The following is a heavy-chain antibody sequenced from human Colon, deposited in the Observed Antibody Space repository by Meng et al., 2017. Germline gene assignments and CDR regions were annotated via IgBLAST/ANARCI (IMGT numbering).Heavy chain of an antibody. CDR3: ARGITIFGVVNYYFDY. D-gene: IGHD3-3*01. CDR2: IYHSGST. V-gene: IGHV4-38-2*01. Sequence: ESLKISCGVSGYYISSGYYWGWIRQPPGKGLEWIGTIYHSGSTYYNPSLKSRVTMSVDTSKNQFSLRLTSVTAANTAVYYCARGITIFGVVNYYFDYWGQGTLVTVSS. CDR1: GYYISSGYY. J-gene: IGHJ4*02.